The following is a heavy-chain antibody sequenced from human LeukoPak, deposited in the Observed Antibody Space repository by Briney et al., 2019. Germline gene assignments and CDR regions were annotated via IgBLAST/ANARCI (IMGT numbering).Heavy chain of an antibody. V-gene: IGHV5-51*01. CDR2: IYPGDSDT. CDR1: GYSFTTYW. D-gene: IGHD3-10*01. CDR3: ASSIIRGGYYYYMDV. J-gene: IGHJ6*03. Sequence: GESLKISCKGSGYSFTTYWIGWVRQMPGKGLEWMGIIYPGDSDTRYSPSFQGQVTISADKSISTAYLQWSSLKASDTAMYYCASSIIRGGYYYYMDVWGKGTTVTVSS.